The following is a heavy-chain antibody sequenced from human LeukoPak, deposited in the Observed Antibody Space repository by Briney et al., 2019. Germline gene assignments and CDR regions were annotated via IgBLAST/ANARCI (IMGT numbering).Heavy chain of an antibody. Sequence: PSQTLSLTCSVSGASTTNSRYYWVWIRQPPGKGLEWIGSVSYKGVTYYGPSFRSRFAISIDTSRDQFSLSLASVTAADTAVYYCANLTMSGLGIIPPASWGQGTLVTVSS. D-gene: IGHD3/OR15-3a*01. J-gene: IGHJ5*02. CDR1: GASTTNSRYY. CDR2: VSYKGVT. CDR3: ANLTMSGLGIIPPAS. V-gene: IGHV4-39*01.